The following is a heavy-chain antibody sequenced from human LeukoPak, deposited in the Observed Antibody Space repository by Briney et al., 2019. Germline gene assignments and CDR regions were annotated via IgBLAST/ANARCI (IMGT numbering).Heavy chain of an antibody. CDR3: ARVKEWEGDPEGFDY. V-gene: IGHV3-30*04. CDR1: GFTFSSYA. Sequence: QSGGSLRLSCAASGFTFSSYAMHWVRQAPGKGLEWVAVISYDGSNKYYADSVKGRFTISRDNSKNTLYLQMNSLRAEDTAVYYCARVKEWEGDPEGFDYWGQGTLVTVSS. D-gene: IGHD1-26*01. J-gene: IGHJ4*02. CDR2: ISYDGSNK.